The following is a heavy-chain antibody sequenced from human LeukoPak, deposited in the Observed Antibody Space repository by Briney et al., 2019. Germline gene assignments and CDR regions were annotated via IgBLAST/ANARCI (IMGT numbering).Heavy chain of an antibody. D-gene: IGHD4-17*01. CDR3: ARLGDTVTNIPIPDAFDI. V-gene: IGHV1-69*13. Sequence: ASVKVSSKASGGTFSSYAISWVRQAPGQGLEWMGGIIPIFGTANYAQKFQGRVTITADESTSTAYMELSSLRSEDTAVYYCARLGDTVTNIPIPDAFDIWGQGTMVTVSS. CDR2: IIPIFGTA. J-gene: IGHJ3*02. CDR1: GGTFSSYA.